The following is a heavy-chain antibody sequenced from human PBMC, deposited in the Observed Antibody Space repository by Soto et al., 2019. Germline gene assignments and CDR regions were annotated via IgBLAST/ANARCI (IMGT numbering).Heavy chain of an antibody. V-gene: IGHV3-30-3*01. CDR1: GFTSSSYA. D-gene: IGHD4-17*01. J-gene: IGHJ4*02. CDR2: ISYDGSNK. CDR3: ARVPDYGDYPSY. Sequence: QVQLVESGGGVVQPGRSLRLSCAASGFTSSSYAMHWVRQAPVKGLEWVAVISYDGSNKYYADSVKGRFTISRDNSKNTLYLQMNSLRAEDTAVYYCARVPDYGDYPSYWGQGTLVTVSS.